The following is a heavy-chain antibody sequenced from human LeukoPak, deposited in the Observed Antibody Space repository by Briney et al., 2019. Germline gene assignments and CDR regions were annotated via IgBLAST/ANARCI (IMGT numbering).Heavy chain of an antibody. CDR2: ISGSGGST. J-gene: IGHJ5*02. D-gene: IGHD3-22*01. Sequence: GGTLRLSCAASGFTFSSYGMSWVRQAPGKGLEWVSAISGSGGSTYYADSVKGRFTISRDNSKNTLYLQMNSLRAEDTAVYYCAKRYDSSGSNWFDPWGQGTLVTVSS. CDR3: AKRYDSSGSNWFDP. CDR1: GFTFSSYG. V-gene: IGHV3-23*01.